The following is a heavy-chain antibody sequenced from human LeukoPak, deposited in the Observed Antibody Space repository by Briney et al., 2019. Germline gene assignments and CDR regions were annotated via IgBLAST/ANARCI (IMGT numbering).Heavy chain of an antibody. CDR1: GFTFSSYW. D-gene: IGHD6-6*01. V-gene: IGHV3-7*01. CDR2: IKQDGSEK. J-gene: IGHJ3*02. CDR3: ARDSSIAAQGDATDAFDI. Sequence: PGGSLRLSCAASGFTFSSYWMSWVRQAPGKGLEWVANIKQDGSEKYYVDSVKGRFTISRDNAKNSLYLQMNSLRAEDTAVYYCARDSSIAAQGDATDAFDIWGQGTMVTVSS.